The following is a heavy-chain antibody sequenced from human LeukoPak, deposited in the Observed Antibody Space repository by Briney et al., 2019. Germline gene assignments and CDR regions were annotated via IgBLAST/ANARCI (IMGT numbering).Heavy chain of an antibody. V-gene: IGHV4-39*02. J-gene: IGHJ6*03. CDR1: GGSISSHLYF. CDR2: IYYGGNT. Sequence: SDTLSLTCTVSGGSISSHLYFWAWIPPPPGKGLEWIGSIYYGGNTYYNPSLKRRVTISVDTSKDDFPLKLASVTAADTAMYYCARMVRGVVLGPNYYPYHMDVWGTGTTVSVSS. D-gene: IGHD3-10*01. CDR3: ARMVRGVVLGPNYYPYHMDV.